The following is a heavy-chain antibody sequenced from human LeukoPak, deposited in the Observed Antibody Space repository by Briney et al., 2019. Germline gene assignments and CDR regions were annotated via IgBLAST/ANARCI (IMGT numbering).Heavy chain of an antibody. Sequence: PGGSLRLSCAASGFTFSTTWLHWVRQTPGEGLVWVSRMNSDGSTTNYADSVKGRFTISRDNAKSTLYLQMNSLRAEDTAVYYCAKELTVVTPGSLADHSWGQGTLVTVSS. D-gene: IGHD4-23*01. CDR1: GFTFSTTW. V-gene: IGHV3-74*01. CDR3: AKELTVVTPGSLADHS. CDR2: MNSDGSTT. J-gene: IGHJ4*02.